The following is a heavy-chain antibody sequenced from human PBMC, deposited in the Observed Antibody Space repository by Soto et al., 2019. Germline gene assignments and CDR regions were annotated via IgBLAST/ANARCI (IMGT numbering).Heavy chain of an antibody. J-gene: IGHJ4*02. V-gene: IGHV4-31*03. D-gene: IGHD1-26*01. Sequence: SETLSLTCTVSDGSIDSGSYYRSWVRQYPGKGLEWIGSIHYSGSIYYSPSLRSRLTMSADTSKNQFSLKLSSVTVADTAVYYFTRGLDRAKLGYWGQG. CDR3: TRGLDRAKLGY. CDR2: IHYSGSI. CDR1: DGSIDSGSYY.